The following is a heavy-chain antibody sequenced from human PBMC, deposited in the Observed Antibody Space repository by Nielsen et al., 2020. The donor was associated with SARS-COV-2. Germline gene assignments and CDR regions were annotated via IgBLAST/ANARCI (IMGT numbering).Heavy chain of an antibody. Sequence: SLKISCAASGFMVSDSYMSWIRQTPGKGLEWISYISSSGSYTNYADSVKGRFTISRDNSKSTLYLQMNSLSAEDTAIYYCAKSDGGYSYGYPDYWGQGTLVTVSS. V-gene: IGHV3-11*03. CDR1: GFMVSDSY. CDR3: AKSDGGYSYGYPDY. CDR2: ISSSGSYT. D-gene: IGHD5-18*01. J-gene: IGHJ4*02.